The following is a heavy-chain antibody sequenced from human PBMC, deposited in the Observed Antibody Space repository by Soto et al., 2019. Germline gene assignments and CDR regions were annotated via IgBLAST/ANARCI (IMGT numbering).Heavy chain of an antibody. CDR2: ISYDGSNK. CDR1: AFTFSSYG. V-gene: IGHV3-30*19. CDR3: ARDMQVTMVVVVITYGGMDG. Sequence: GLSRRLSCSAAAFTFSSYGMHWVRLAPGTGLEWVAVISYDGSNKYYADSVKGRFTISRDNSQNTLYLQMNSHRAEGTAVYYCARDMQVTMVVVVITYGGMDGWGRGPTVAVCS. J-gene: IGHJ6*02. D-gene: IGHD3-22*01.